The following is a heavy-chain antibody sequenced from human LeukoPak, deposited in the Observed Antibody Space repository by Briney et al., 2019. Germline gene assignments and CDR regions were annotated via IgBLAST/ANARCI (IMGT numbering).Heavy chain of an antibody. CDR1: GGTFSSYA. CDR3: ARSYDYVWGSYRNFDY. Sequence: VASVKVSCKASGGTFSSYAISWVRQAPGQGLEWMGGIIPIFGTANYAQKFQGRVTITADESTSTAYMELSSLRSEDTAVYYCARSYDYVWGSYRNFDYWGQGTLVTVSS. J-gene: IGHJ4*02. CDR2: IIPIFGTA. D-gene: IGHD3-16*02. V-gene: IGHV1-69*13.